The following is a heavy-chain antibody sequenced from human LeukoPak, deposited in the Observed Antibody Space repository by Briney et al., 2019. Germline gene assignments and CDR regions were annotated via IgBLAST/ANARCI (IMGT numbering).Heavy chain of an antibody. J-gene: IGHJ4*02. Sequence: PSETLSLTCTVSGGSISSYYWSWIRQPPGKGLEWIGYIYYSGSTNYNPSLKSRVTISVDTSKNQFSLKLSSVTAADTAVYYCARRHWNYADDYWGRGTLVTVSS. CDR3: ARRHWNYADDY. CDR2: IYYSGST. CDR1: GGSISSYY. V-gene: IGHV4-59*08. D-gene: IGHD1-7*01.